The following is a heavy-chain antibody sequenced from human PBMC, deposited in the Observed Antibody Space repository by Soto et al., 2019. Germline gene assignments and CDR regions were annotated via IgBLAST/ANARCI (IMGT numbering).Heavy chain of an antibody. D-gene: IGHD1-1*01. Sequence: SETLSLTCTVSGGSINTFYWSWVRQPAGKGLEWIGRIFSSGSTSFNPSLESRVAMSVDTSKNHFSLNLSSVTAADMAVYYCTRDRSDDLNSFDAFDIWGQGTMVTVSS. CDR2: IFSSGST. J-gene: IGHJ3*02. CDR1: GGSINTFY. V-gene: IGHV4-4*07. CDR3: TRDRSDDLNSFDAFDI.